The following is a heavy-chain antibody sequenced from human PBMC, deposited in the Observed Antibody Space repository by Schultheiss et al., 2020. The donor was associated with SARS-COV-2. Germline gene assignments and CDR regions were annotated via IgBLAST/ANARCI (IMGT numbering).Heavy chain of an antibody. D-gene: IGHD3-3*01. CDR3: ARATWEWLSPLHFDR. V-gene: IGHV5-51*01. CDR1: GYKFTSQW. Sequence: GASLKISCQGTGYKFTSQWIGWVRQMSGKGLEWMGIIYPGDSDTRYSPSFQGQVTISADKSISTAYLRWSSLKASDTAMYYCARATWEWLSPLHFDRWGQGTLVTVSS. J-gene: IGHJ4*02. CDR2: IYPGDSDT.